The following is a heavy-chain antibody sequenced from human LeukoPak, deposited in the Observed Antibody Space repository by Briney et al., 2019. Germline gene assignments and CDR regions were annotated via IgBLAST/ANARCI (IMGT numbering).Heavy chain of an antibody. CDR2: VYYTGST. CDR1: GGSVSSGRYY. V-gene: IGHV4-61*01. Sequence: PSETLSLTCAVSGGSVSSGRYYWTWIRQPPGKGLEWIGFVYYTGSTNYNPSLKSRVTMSLNTSKNQFSLRLSSVTAADTAVYYCATPGPDYGDYAYASWGQGALVTVSS. J-gene: IGHJ5*02. D-gene: IGHD4-17*01. CDR3: ATPGPDYGDYAYAS.